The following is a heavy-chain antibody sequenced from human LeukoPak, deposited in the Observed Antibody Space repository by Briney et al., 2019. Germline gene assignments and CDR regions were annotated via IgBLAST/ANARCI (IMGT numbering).Heavy chain of an antibody. J-gene: IGHJ5*02. CDR2: IFYNGST. D-gene: IGHD3-10*01. Sequence: SETLSLTCTVSGGSFGLYHWSWIRQPPGKGLECIGYIFYNGSTKYNISLKSRLTISIDTSKNQFSLKPSPMTAADTAVYYRARDRAAGSDWLDPWGQGTLVTVSS. CDR1: GGSFGLYH. CDR3: ARDRAAGSDWLDP. V-gene: IGHV4-59*01.